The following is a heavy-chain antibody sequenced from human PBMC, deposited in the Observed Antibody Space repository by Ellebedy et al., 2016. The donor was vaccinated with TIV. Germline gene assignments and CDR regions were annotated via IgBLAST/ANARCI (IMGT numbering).Heavy chain of an antibody. V-gene: IGHV1-46*01. CDR3: ASVPSAGADF. J-gene: IGHJ4*02. CDR1: GGTFSIYA. CDR2: INPIGGST. Sequence: ASVKVSCKASGGTFSIYAISWVRQAPGQGLQWMGVINPIGGSTTYAQKFQGRVNITRDTSTRTVYMDLRSLRSEDTAVYYCASVPSAGADFWGQGTLVTVSS. D-gene: IGHD4-17*01.